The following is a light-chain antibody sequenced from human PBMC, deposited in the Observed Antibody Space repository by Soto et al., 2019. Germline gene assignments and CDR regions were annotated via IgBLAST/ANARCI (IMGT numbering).Light chain of an antibody. J-gene: IGLJ2*01. CDR3: QSYDSSLSGSGGV. CDR2: GNS. CDR1: SSNIGAGYD. Sequence: QSALTQPPSVSGAPGQRVTISCTGSSSNIGAGYDVHWYQQLPGTAPKLLIYGNSNRPSGVPDRFSGSKSGTSASLAITGLQAEDEADDYCQSYDSSLSGSGGVFGGGTKLTVL. V-gene: IGLV1-40*01.